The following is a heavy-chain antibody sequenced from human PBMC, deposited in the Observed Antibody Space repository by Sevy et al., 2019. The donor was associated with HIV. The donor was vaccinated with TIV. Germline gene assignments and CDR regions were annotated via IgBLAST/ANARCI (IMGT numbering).Heavy chain of an antibody. D-gene: IGHD3-16*01. CDR3: VKEGGGGGGDH. J-gene: IGHJ4*02. CDR1: GFSLSSYG. Sequence: GESLKISCAASGFSLSSYGMHWVRQAPGKGLGWISYIQYDGSNKDYADSVKGRFTISRDNSKNTLYLQMNSLRVEDTAVFYCVKEGGGGGGDHWGQGTLVTVSS. CDR2: IQYDGSNK. V-gene: IGHV3-30*02.